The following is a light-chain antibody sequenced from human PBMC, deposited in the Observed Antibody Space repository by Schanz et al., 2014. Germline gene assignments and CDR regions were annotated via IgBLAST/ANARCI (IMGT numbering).Light chain of an antibody. CDR1: QSVSSSY. V-gene: IGKV3D-20*02. J-gene: IGKJ1*01. CDR2: GAS. CDR3: QHRDNWQRT. Sequence: EIVLTQSPGTLSLSPGERATLSCRASQSVSSSYLAWYQQKPGQAPRLLIYGASSRATGIPDRFSGSGSGTDFTLTISRLEPEDFAVYYCQHRDNWQRTFGQGTKVEIK.